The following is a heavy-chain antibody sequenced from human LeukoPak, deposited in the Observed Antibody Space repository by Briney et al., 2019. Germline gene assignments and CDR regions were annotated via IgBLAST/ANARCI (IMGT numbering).Heavy chain of an antibody. D-gene: IGHD4-17*01. Sequence: PSETLSLTCTVSGGSISSYYWSWIRQPPGKGLEWIGYIYYSGSTNYNPSLKSRVTISVDTSKNQFSLKLSSVTAADTAVYYCARHFNGDYVGYYYYGMDVWGQGTTVTVSS. CDR2: IYYSGST. CDR3: ARHFNGDYVGYYYYGMDV. V-gene: IGHV4-59*08. CDR1: GGSISSYY. J-gene: IGHJ6*02.